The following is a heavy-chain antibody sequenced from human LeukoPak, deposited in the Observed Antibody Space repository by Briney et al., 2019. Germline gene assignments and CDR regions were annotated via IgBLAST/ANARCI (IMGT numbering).Heavy chain of an antibody. V-gene: IGHV4-61*02. D-gene: IGHD6-19*01. CDR2: IYTSGST. CDR1: GGSISSGSYY. J-gene: IGHJ5*02. CDR3: ARGSHTPGIAVAGTYNWFDP. Sequence: SETLPLTCTVSGGSISSGSYYWSWIRQPAGKGLEWIGRIYTSGSTNYNPSLKSRVTISVDTSKNQFSLKLSSVTAADTAVYYCARGSHTPGIAVAGTYNWFDPWGQGTLVTVSS.